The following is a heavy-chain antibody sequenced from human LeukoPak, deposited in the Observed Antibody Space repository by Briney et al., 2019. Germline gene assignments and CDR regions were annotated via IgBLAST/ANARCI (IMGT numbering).Heavy chain of an antibody. CDR3: AREQRPYDILTGSTAGAFDI. CDR1: GFTFSSYA. CDR2: ISYDGSNK. J-gene: IGHJ3*02. Sequence: GRSLRLSCAASGFTFSSYAMHWVRQAPGKGLEWVAVISYDGSNKYYADSVKGRFTISRDNSKNTLYLQMNSLRAEDTAVNYCAREQRPYDILTGSTAGAFDIWGQGTMVTVSS. V-gene: IGHV3-30-3*01. D-gene: IGHD3-9*01.